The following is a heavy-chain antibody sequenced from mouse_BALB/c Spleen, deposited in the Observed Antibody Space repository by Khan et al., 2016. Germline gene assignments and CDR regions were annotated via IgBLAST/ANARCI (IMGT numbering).Heavy chain of an antibody. J-gene: IGHJ2*01. CDR1: GYSITSGYG. D-gene: IGHD1-2*01. CDR3: ARTARIKY. V-gene: IGHV3-2*02. CDR2: ISYSGRT. Sequence: EVQLQESGPGLVKPSQSLSLTCTVPGYSITSGYGWNWIRQFPGNKLEWMGYISYSGRTNYNPSLKSRISITRDTSKNQFFLQLNSVTTEDTATYYCARTARIKYWGQGTTLTVSS.